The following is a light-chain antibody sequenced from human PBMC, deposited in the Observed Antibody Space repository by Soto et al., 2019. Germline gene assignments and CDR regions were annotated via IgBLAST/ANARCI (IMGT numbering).Light chain of an antibody. CDR2: ENN. CDR3: GAWDGSLSAEV. Sequence: QSVLTQPPSASAAPGQKVTISCSGSSSNIGNNSVSWYQQLPGTAPKLLIYENNKRPSGIPDRFSGSKSGTSASLGISGLQTGDEADYYCGAWDGSLSAEVFGGGTKLTVL. CDR1: SSNIGNNS. J-gene: IGLJ2*01. V-gene: IGLV1-51*02.